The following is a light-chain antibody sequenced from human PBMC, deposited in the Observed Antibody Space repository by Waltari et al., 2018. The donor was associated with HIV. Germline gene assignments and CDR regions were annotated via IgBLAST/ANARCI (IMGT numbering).Light chain of an antibody. V-gene: IGLV1-40*01. CDR2: GNC. CDR1: TSHTGATND. Sequence: HSVLTHPPSVSLAPGQRVTLSRPGSTSHTGATNDCHGYQQLPGTAPKLLIFGNCNRPPGIPDRFSGSKSGTSASLGITGLQAEDEADYYCQSYDSSLSGWVFGGGTKLTVL. CDR3: QSYDSSLSGWV. J-gene: IGLJ3*02.